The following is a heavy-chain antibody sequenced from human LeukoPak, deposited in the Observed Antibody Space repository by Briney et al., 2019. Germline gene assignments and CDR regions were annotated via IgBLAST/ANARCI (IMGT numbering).Heavy chain of an antibody. D-gene: IGHD5-24*01. Sequence: SVKVSCKASGGTFSNYPTIWVRQAPGRGLEWLGGIIPIYGTANYALMFQGRITLTAHESTATAYMELRSLTSDDTAMYFCATHTGGYNYWWFDIWGQGTLVSVSS. CDR1: GGTFSNYP. CDR2: IIPIYGTA. V-gene: IGHV1-69*01. CDR3: ATHTGGYNYWWFDI. J-gene: IGHJ5*02.